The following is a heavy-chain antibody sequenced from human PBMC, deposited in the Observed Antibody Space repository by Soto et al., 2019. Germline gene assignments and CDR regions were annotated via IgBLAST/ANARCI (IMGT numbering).Heavy chain of an antibody. J-gene: IGHJ6*02. V-gene: IGHV4-59*01. D-gene: IGHD6-19*01. Sequence: QVQLQESGPGLVKPSETLSLTCTVSGGSISSYYWSWIRQPPGKGLEWIGYIYYSGSTNYNPSLKSRVTISVATSKYQFSLKLSSVTAADTAVYYCARVVAGLGYYYGMDVWGQGTTVTVSS. CDR3: ARVVAGLGYYYGMDV. CDR1: GGSISSYY. CDR2: IYYSGST.